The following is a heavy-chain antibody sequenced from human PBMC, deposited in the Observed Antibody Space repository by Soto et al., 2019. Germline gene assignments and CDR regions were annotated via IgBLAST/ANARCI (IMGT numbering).Heavy chain of an antibody. V-gene: IGHV1-18*01. CDR1: GYTFTNFG. CDR2: ISAYNGNT. CDR3: AGGGTPIDY. Sequence: QVQLVQSGAEVKKPGASVKVSCKASGYTFTNFGISWVRQAPGQGLEWMGWISAYNGNTNYAKNFQGRVTMTTDTSMSTAYMALRSLRSDDTSVYYCAGGGTPIDYWGQGTLFTGSS. D-gene: IGHD3-16*01. J-gene: IGHJ4*02.